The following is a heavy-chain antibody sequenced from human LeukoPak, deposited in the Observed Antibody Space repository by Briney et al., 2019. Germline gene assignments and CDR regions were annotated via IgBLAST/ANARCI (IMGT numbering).Heavy chain of an antibody. CDR1: GYTFTSYY. CDR2: INPSGGST. Sequence: GGSVKVSCKASGYTFTSYYMHWVRQAPGQGLEWMGIINPSGGSTSYAQKFQGRVTMTRDTSTSTVYMELSSLGSEDTAVYYCARGPAAGYVIDPWGQGTLVTVSS. D-gene: IGHD6-13*01. V-gene: IGHV1-46*01. J-gene: IGHJ5*02. CDR3: ARGPAAGYVIDP.